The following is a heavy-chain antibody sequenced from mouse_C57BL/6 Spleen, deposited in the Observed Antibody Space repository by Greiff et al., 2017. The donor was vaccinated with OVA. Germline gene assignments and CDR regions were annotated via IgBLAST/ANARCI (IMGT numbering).Heavy chain of an antibody. V-gene: IGHV5-17*01. CDR2: ISSGSSTI. CDR1: GFTFSDYG. Sequence: DVMLVESGGGLVKPGGSLKLSCAASGFTFSDYGMHWVRQAPEKGLEWVAYISSGSSTIYYADTVKGRFTISSDNAKNTLFLQMTSLRSEDTAMYYCARGPYTFFDYWGQGTTLTVSS. CDR3: ARGPYTFFDY. J-gene: IGHJ2*01. D-gene: IGHD2-10*01.